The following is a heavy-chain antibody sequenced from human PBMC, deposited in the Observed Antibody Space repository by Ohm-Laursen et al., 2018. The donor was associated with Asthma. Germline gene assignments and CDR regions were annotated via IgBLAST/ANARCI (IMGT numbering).Heavy chain of an antibody. J-gene: IGHJ4*02. CDR2: VYYSGSA. CDR3: AREDFDWPPGYCDY. CDR1: GGSISSTSYY. D-gene: IGHD3-9*01. V-gene: IGHV4-39*07. Sequence: SDTLSLTCPVSGGSISSTSYYWGWIRQPPGKGLEWVGSVYYSGSAYYNPSLKSRLTFSVDTSKNQFSLKLSSVTAADTAVYYCAREDFDWPPGYCDYWGQGTLVTVSS.